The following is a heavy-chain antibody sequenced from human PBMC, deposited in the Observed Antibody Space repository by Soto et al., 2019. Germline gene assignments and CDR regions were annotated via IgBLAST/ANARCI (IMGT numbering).Heavy chain of an antibody. CDR2: ISGSGGST. CDR3: ATSYGGNSPYYYYGMDV. J-gene: IGHJ6*02. D-gene: IGHD4-17*01. CDR1: GFTFSSYA. V-gene: IGHV3-23*01. Sequence: VGSLRLSCAASGFTFSSYAMSWVRQAPVKGLEWVSAISGSGGSTYYADSVKGRFTISRDNSKNTLYLQMNSLRAEDTAVYYCATSYGGNSPYYYYGMDVWGQGTTVTVSS.